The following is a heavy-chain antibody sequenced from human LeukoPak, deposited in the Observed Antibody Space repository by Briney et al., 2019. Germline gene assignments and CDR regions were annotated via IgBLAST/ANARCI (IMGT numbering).Heavy chain of an antibody. Sequence: SETLSLTCTVSSGSISSYYWSWIRQPPGKGLEWIGYIFYSGSTNYNPSLVSRVTISVDTSKNQFSLKLTSMTAADTAVYYCARGIYGYRFSFDYWGQGTLVTVSS. V-gene: IGHV4-59*01. J-gene: IGHJ4*02. CDR3: ARGIYGYRFSFDY. CDR1: SGSISSYY. CDR2: IFYSGST. D-gene: IGHD5-18*01.